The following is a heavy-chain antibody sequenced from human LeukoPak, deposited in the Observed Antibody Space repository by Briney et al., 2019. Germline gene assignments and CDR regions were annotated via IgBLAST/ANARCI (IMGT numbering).Heavy chain of an antibody. V-gene: IGHV3-43*02. CDR3: AKDMGGSGRNWASNWFDP. CDR2: ISGDGGSS. CDR1: GFTFGDYP. D-gene: IGHD1-26*01. Sequence: GGSLRLSCAASGFTFGDYPMRWVRQAPGKGLEWVSLISGDGGSSFQADSVRGRFTISRDNSKNSLYLQMNSLRSEDTALYYCAKDMGGSGRNWASNWFDPWGQGTLVTVSS. J-gene: IGHJ5*02.